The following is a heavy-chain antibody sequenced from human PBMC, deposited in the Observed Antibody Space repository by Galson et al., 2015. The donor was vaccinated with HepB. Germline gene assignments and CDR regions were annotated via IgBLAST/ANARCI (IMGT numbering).Heavy chain of an antibody. Sequence: SLRLSCAASGFTFSRNDMHWVRQAPGKGLEWVAFIWYDGSNKYYADSVKGRFTISRDNSKNTLYLQMNSLRAEDTAVYYCARAPQWTSYFDYWGQGALVTVSS. CDR1: GFTFSRND. D-gene: IGHD2-8*01. CDR2: IWYDGSNK. CDR3: ARAPQWTSYFDY. V-gene: IGHV3-33*01. J-gene: IGHJ4*02.